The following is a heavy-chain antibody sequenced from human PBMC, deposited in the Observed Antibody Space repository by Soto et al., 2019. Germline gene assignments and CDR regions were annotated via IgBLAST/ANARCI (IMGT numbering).Heavy chain of an antibody. CDR3: ARDSAAGIARSVDY. V-gene: IGHV3-21*01. CDR2: ISSSSSYI. D-gene: IGHD6-13*01. CDR1: GFTFSTYA. J-gene: IGHJ4*02. Sequence: PGGSLRLSCAASGFTFSTYAMSWVRQAPGKGLEWVSFISSSSSYIYYADSVKGRFTISRDNAKNSLYLQMNSLRAEDTAVYYCARDSAAGIARSVDYCGQGTLVTVSS.